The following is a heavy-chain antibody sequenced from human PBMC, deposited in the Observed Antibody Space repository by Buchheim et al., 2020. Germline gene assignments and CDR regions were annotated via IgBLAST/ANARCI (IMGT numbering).Heavy chain of an antibody. D-gene: IGHD3-3*01. J-gene: IGHJ4*02. V-gene: IGHV3-7*01. CDR1: GFTFSSYW. CDR2: IKQDGSEK. Sequence: EVQLVESGGALVLPGGSLRLSCAASGFTFSSYWMSWVRQAPGKGLEWVANIKQDGSEKYYVDSVKGRFTISRDNAKNSLYLQMNSLRAEDTAVYYCARVGLRFLEWDYYFDYWGQGTL. CDR3: ARVGLRFLEWDYYFDY.